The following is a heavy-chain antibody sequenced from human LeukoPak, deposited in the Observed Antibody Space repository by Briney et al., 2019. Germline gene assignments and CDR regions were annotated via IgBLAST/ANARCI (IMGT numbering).Heavy chain of an antibody. CDR3: AKDHGYQLLSWFDT. CDR1: GFTFSSYW. J-gene: IGHJ5*01. D-gene: IGHD2-2*01. V-gene: IGHV3-7*01. CDR2: IKQDGSEK. Sequence: GGSLRLSCAASGFTFSSYWLSWVRQAPGKGLEWVANIKQDGSEKYYVDSVKGRFTISRDNAKNALYLQMDSLRAEDTAVYYCAKDHGYQLLSWFDTWGQGTLVTVSS.